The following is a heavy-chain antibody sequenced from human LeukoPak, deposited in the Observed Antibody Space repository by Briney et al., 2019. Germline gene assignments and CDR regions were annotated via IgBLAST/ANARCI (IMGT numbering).Heavy chain of an antibody. CDR3: ARGRHDITMIVVVMTSVSYYLDV. CDR1: GGSFGDYY. CDR2: INHSGST. Sequence: PSETLSLTCAVYGGSFGDYYWSWIRQPPGKGLEWMGEINHSGSTNYNPSLKSRVTISVDTSKNQFSLKLRSVTAADTAVYYCARGRHDITMIVVVMTSVSYYLDVWGKGTTVSVS. V-gene: IGHV4-34*01. J-gene: IGHJ6*03. D-gene: IGHD3-22*01.